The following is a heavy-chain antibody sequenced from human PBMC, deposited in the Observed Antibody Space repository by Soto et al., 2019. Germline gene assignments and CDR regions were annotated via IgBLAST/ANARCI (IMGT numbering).Heavy chain of an antibody. CDR1: GGSISNGGYY. J-gene: IGHJ6*02. CDR2: IYYSGST. Sequence: SETLSLTCTVSGGSISNGGYYWTWIRQHPGKGLEWIGYIYYSGSTYYNPSLKSRVTISVDTSKNQFTLKLTSVTAADTAVYYCARDVTDFWSGHEGMDVWGQGTTVTVSS. D-gene: IGHD3-3*01. V-gene: IGHV4-31*03. CDR3: ARDVTDFWSGHEGMDV.